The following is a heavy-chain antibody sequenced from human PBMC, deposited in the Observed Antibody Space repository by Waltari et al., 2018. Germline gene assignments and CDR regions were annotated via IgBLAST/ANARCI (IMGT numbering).Heavy chain of an antibody. CDR1: GFTFSRYA. CDR2: IRDAGGRT. Sequence: EVQLLESGGGLVQPGGSLRLSCAGSGFTFSRYAMSWVRQAPGKGLEWVSFIRDAGGRTFHADSVKGRFTISRDNSKNTVYLQMNTLRAEDTAIYYCVKDYYDTNGFYYHDYWGQGTLVTVSS. V-gene: IGHV3-23*01. D-gene: IGHD3-22*01. CDR3: VKDYYDTNGFYYHDY. J-gene: IGHJ4*02.